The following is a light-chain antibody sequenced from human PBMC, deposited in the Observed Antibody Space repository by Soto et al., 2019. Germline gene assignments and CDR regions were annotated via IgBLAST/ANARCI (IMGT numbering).Light chain of an antibody. J-gene: IGKJ1*01. Sequence: DIQMTQSPSTLSASVGDRVTITCQASQDISNYLNWYQQKPGKAPKLLIYDASSLQSGVPSRFSGSGSGTAFTLTINSLQPEDFATYYCQQSYIPPVTFGQGTKVDIK. CDR2: DAS. CDR3: QQSYIPPVT. V-gene: IGKV1-39*01. CDR1: QDISNY.